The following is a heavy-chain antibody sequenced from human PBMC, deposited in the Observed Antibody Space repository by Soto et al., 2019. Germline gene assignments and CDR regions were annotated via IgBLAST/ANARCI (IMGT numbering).Heavy chain of an antibody. CDR1: GYTFTSYG. CDR3: ARDGWAGIAAAGTLELMGRLKDWFDP. CDR2: ISAYNGNT. D-gene: IGHD6-13*01. V-gene: IGHV1-18*01. J-gene: IGHJ5*02. Sequence: ASVKVSCKASGYTFTSYGISWVRQAPGQGLEWMGWISAYNGNTNYAQKLQGRVTMTTDTSTSTAYMELRSLRSDDTAVYYCARDGWAGIAAAGTLELMGRLKDWFDPWGQGTLVTVSS.